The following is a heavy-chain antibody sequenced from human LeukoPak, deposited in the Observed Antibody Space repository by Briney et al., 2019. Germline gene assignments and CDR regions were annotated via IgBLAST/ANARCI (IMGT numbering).Heavy chain of an antibody. D-gene: IGHD3-10*01. J-gene: IGHJ4*02. V-gene: IGHV1-69*13. CDR3: SRTGVRVRGVIKYYFDY. CDR2: IIPIFGTA. CDR1: GGTFSSYA. Sequence: SVKVSCKASGGTFSSYAISWLRQAPGQGLEWMGGIIPIFGTANYAQRFQGRVTITADESTSTAYMELSSLRSEDTAVYYCSRTGVRVRGVIKYYFDYWGQGTLVTVSS.